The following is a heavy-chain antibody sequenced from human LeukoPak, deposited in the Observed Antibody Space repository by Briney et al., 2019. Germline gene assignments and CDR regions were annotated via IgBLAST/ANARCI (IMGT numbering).Heavy chain of an antibody. V-gene: IGHV1-8*01. J-gene: IGHJ5*02. D-gene: IGHD6-13*01. CDR2: INPNSGNT. Sequence: ASVKVSCKASGYTFTSYDINWVRQATGQGLEWMGWINPNSGNTGYAQKFQGRVTMTRNTSISTAYMELSSLRSEDTAVYYCASGQQLSTRNWFDPWGQGTLVTVSS. CDR1: GYTFTSYD. CDR3: ASGQQLSTRNWFDP.